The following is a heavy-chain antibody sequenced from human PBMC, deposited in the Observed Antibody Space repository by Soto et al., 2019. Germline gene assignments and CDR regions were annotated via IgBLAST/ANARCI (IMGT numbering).Heavy chain of an antibody. CDR3: ARDLYFDSTGGAFDI. D-gene: IGHD3-9*01. CDR1: AFSFSSYS. CDR2: ISGSSTFI. J-gene: IGHJ3*02. Sequence: GGSLRLSCAAAAFSFSSYSMSWVRQAPGKGLEWVASISGSSTFIYYVDSVKGRFNISRDNGKKSLHLQMTSLRAEDTGVYFCARDLYFDSTGGAFDIWGQGTVVTVSS. V-gene: IGHV3-21*01.